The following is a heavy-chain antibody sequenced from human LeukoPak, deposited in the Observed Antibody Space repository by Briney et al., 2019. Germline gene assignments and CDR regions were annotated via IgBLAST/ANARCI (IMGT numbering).Heavy chain of an antibody. J-gene: IGHJ5*02. CDR2: ISGSGGST. Sequence: PGGTLRLSCAASGFTFSSYGMSWVRQAPGKGLEWVSAISGSGGSTYYADSVKGRFTISRDNSKNTLYLQMNSLRAEDTAVYYCARGGERWLQNLNWFDPWGQGTLVTVSS. CDR3: ARGGERWLQNLNWFDP. D-gene: IGHD5-24*01. CDR1: GFTFSSYG. V-gene: IGHV3-23*01.